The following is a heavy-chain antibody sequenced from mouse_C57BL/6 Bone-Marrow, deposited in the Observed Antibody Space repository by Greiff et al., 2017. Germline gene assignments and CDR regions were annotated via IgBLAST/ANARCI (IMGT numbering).Heavy chain of an antibody. CDR1: GYTFTDYY. CDR2: IFPGSGST. J-gene: IGHJ1*03. CDR3: ARDYDYDGDWYFDV. V-gene: IGHV1-75*01. Sequence: QVQLQQSGPELVKPGASVKISCKASGYTFTDYYIHWVKQRPGQGLEWIGWIFPGSGSTYYNEKFKGKATLTVDKSSSTAYMLLSSLTSEDSAVYFCARDYDYDGDWYFDVWGTGTTVTVSS. D-gene: IGHD2-4*01.